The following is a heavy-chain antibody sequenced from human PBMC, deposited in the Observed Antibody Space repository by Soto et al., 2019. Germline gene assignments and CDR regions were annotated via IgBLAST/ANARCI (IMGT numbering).Heavy chain of an antibody. V-gene: IGHV3-74*01. CDR2: VSSDGSST. CDR1: GFTFSSYW. Sequence: EVQLVESGGGLVQPGESLRLSCAASGFTFSSYWMHWIRQAPGKGLVWVSRVSSDGSSTVYANSVKGRLTISRDNAKNTLYLKINSLSYEDTAVYSCASGLPNFSSFDSWGQGTLVTVSS. J-gene: IGHJ4*02. CDR3: ASGLPNFSSFDS. D-gene: IGHD5-12*01.